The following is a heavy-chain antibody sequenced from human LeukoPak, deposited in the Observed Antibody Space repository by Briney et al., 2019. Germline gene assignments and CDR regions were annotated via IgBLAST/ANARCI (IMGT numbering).Heavy chain of an antibody. J-gene: IGHJ4*02. Sequence: PGGSLRLSCAASAGFTFSDYWMNWVRQAPGKGLEWVVIISQDGREKLYVDSVKGRFTISRDNAKSSLYLQINSLRAEDTAVYYCVGGIGWQPDYWGQGTLVTVSS. CDR3: VGGIGWQPDY. V-gene: IGHV3-7*03. CDR1: AGFTFSDYW. D-gene: IGHD6-19*01. CDR2: ISQDGREK.